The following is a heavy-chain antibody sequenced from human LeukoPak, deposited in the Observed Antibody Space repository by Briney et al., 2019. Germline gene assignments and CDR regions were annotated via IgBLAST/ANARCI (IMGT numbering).Heavy chain of an antibody. V-gene: IGHV4-59*01. Sequence: PSETLSLTCTVSGGSISSYYWSWIRQPPGKGLEWIGYIYYSGSTNYNPSLKSRVTISVDTSKNQFSLKLSSVTAADTAVYYCARAPRIVVVRGFYYFDYWGQGTLATVSS. CDR3: ARAPRIVVVRGFYYFDY. CDR1: GGSISSYY. J-gene: IGHJ4*02. CDR2: IYYSGST. D-gene: IGHD3-22*01.